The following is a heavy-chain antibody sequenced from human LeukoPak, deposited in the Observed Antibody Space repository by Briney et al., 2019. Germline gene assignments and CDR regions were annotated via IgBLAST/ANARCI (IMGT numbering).Heavy chain of an antibody. CDR2: IYTGGST. D-gene: IGHD3-22*01. Sequence: GGSLRLSCVVSGFTVSSNHMNWVRQAPGKGLEWVSIIYTGGSTDYADSVKGRFTISRDNSKNTLYLQMHSLGAEDTAVFFCARFYRSGYSFDYLGQGTLVTVSS. J-gene: IGHJ4*02. CDR1: GFTVSSNH. V-gene: IGHV3-66*02. CDR3: ARFYRSGYSFDY.